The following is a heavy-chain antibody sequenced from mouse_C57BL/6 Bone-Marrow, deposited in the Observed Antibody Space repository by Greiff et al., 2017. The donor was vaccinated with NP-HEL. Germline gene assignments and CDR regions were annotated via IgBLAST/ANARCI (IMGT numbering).Heavy chain of an antibody. J-gene: IGHJ2*01. D-gene: IGHD1-1*01. CDR1: GYTFTSYW. V-gene: IGHV1-64*01. CDR3: ARYYGSSSTNFDF. Sequence: QVQLQQPGAEPVKPGASVKLSCKASGYTFTSYWMHWVKQRPGQGLEWIGMIHPNSGSTNYNEKFKSKATLTVDKSSSTAYMQLSSLTSEDSAVYYCARYYGSSSTNFDFGGRGTTLTVTA. CDR2: IHPNSGST.